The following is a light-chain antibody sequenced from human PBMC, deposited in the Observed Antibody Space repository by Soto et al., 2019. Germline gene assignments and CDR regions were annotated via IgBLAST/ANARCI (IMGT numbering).Light chain of an antibody. CDR1: QSVSSSF. V-gene: IGKV3-20*01. CDR3: QKYDTSPRVT. J-gene: IGKJ5*01. CDR2: GAS. Sequence: ETVLTQSPGTLSLSPGERATLSCRASQSVSSSFFAWYQQKRGQAPRLLIYGASSRATGIPDRFSGSGSGTDFTLTISRVEPEDFAVYYCQKYDTSPRVTFGQGTRLEIK.